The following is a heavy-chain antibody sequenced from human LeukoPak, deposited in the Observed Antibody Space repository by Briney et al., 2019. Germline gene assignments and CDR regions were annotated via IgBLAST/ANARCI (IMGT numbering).Heavy chain of an antibody. Sequence: SETLSLTCAVYGGSFSGYYWSWIRQPPGKGLEWIGEINHSGSTNYNPSLKSRVTISVDTTKNQFSLKLSSVTAADTAVYYCARGKQLVRDYYYYGMDVWGQGTTVTVSS. CDR1: GGSFSGYY. CDR2: INHSGST. J-gene: IGHJ6*02. D-gene: IGHD6-13*01. V-gene: IGHV4-34*01. CDR3: ARGKQLVRDYYYYGMDV.